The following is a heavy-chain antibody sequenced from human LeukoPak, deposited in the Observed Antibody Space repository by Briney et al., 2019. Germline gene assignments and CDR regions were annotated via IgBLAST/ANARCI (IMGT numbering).Heavy chain of an antibody. V-gene: IGHV1-46*01. CDR2: FIPSRGDT. CDR3: SRRSSWFSLNY. Sequence: ASVTVSYKASGYTFTNYYIHWVRQAPGKGRVWIVFFIPSRGDTTYAQIFPGIVTMTTDTSTTTVYLDLSTLRSGDTAVYYCSRRSSWFSLNYWGQGTLVTVSS. J-gene: IGHJ4*02. D-gene: IGHD6-13*01. CDR1: GYTFTNYY.